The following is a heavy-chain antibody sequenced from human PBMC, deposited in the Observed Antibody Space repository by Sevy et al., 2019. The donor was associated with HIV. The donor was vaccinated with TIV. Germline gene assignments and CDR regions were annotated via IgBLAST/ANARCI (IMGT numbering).Heavy chain of an antibody. CDR2: IYQDGSEK. Sequence: GGSLRLSCAASGFSFSSYWMTWVRQAPGKGLEWVANIYQDGSEKYYVDSVRGRFTISRDNAKNSQYLQMNSLRAEDTAVYYCAREGSYGDYRFSYYYGMDVWGQGTTVTVSS. J-gene: IGHJ6*02. V-gene: IGHV3-7*01. D-gene: IGHD4-17*01. CDR1: GFSFSSYW. CDR3: AREGSYGDYRFSYYYGMDV.